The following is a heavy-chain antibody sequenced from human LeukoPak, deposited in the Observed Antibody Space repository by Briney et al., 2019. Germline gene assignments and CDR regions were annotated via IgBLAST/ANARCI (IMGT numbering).Heavy chain of an antibody. J-gene: IGHJ6*03. CDR3: ARRRYSSSWYGYYYMDV. V-gene: IGHV4-34*01. CDR1: GRSCSGYY. CDR2: INHSGST. Sequence: SETLSLTCAVYGRSCSGYYWSWIRQPPGKGLEWIGEINHSGSTNYNPSLKSRVTISVDTSKNQFSLKLSSVTAADTAVYYCARRRYSSSWYGYYYMDVWGKGTTVTISS. D-gene: IGHD6-13*01.